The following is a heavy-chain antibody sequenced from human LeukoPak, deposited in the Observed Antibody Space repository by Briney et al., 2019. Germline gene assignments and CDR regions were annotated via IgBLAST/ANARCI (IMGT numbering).Heavy chain of an antibody. J-gene: IGHJ4*02. CDR2: IHYSGST. V-gene: IGHV4-39*01. Sequence: SETLSLTCTVFGGSISSSVYLWAWVRQSPGKGLELIGSIHYSGSTYYNPSLKSRVTIAVDTSKNQFSLNLRSVTAADTAVYYCLRSHGAYWGQGALVPVSS. CDR3: LRSHGAY. CDR1: GGSISSSVYL. D-gene: IGHD3-10*01.